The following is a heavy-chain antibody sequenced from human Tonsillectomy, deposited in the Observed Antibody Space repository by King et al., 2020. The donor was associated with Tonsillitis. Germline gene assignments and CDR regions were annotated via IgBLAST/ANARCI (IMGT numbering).Heavy chain of an antibody. Sequence: VQLVESGGGLVQPGGSLRLSCAASGFTFSRYAMNWVRQAPGKGLEWVLGISGSGGSTYYADSVKGRFTISRDNSKNTLSLQMSSLRVEDTAVYYWAKDTRVVLTANIDSWGQGPLVTVPS. CDR2: ISGSGGST. V-gene: IGHV3-23*04. J-gene: IGHJ4*02. CDR3: AKDTRVVLTANIDS. CDR1: GFTFSRYA. D-gene: IGHD2-21*02.